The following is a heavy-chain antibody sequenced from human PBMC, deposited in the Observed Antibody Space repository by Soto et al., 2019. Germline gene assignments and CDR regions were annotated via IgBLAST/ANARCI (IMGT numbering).Heavy chain of an antibody. Sequence: EVQLVESGGGLVQPGGSLRLSCAASGFTFSSYSMNWVRQAPGKGLEWVSYISSSSSTIYYADSVKGRFTISRDNAKNSLYLQMTSLRAEDTAVYYCASQSSEWLLFASWGQGTLVTVSS. CDR3: ASQSSEWLLFAS. D-gene: IGHD5-12*01. CDR2: ISSSSSTI. J-gene: IGHJ4*02. V-gene: IGHV3-48*01. CDR1: GFTFSSYS.